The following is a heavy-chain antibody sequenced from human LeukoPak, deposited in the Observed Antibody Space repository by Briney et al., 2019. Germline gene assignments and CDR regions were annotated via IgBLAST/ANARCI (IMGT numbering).Heavy chain of an antibody. D-gene: IGHD2-15*01. J-gene: IGHJ2*01. Sequence: PSETLSLTCAVYGGSFSGYYWSWIRQPPGKGLEWIGEINHSGSTNYNPSLKSRVTISVDTSKNQFSLKLSSVTAADTAVYYCARRGRLWYFDLWGRGTLVTVSS. CDR2: INHSGST. V-gene: IGHV4-34*01. CDR3: ARRGRLWYFDL. CDR1: GGSFSGYY.